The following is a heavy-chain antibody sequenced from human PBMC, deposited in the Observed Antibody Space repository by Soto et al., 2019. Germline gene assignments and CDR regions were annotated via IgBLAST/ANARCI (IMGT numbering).Heavy chain of an antibody. D-gene: IGHD5-18*01. CDR1: GFTFSSYA. J-gene: IGHJ6*02. CDR3: AKGPYGGERGYGPYGMDV. V-gene: IGHV3-23*01. Sequence: PGGSLRLSCAASGFTFSSYAMSWVRQAPGKGLEWVSAISGSGGSTYYADSVKGRFTISRDNSKNTLYLQMNSLRAEDTAVYYCAKGPYGGERGYGPYGMDVWGQGTTVTVSS. CDR2: ISGSGGST.